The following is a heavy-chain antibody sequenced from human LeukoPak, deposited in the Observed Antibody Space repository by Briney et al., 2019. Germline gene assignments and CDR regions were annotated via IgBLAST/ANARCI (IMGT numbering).Heavy chain of an antibody. J-gene: IGHJ4*02. V-gene: IGHV4-61*02. D-gene: IGHD2-2*01. Sequence: SQTLSLTCTVSGGSISSGSYYWSWIRQPAGKGLKWIGRIYTSGSTNYNPSLKSRVTISVDTSKNQFSLKLSSVTAADTALYYCARGGEYCSSTSCYGRFDYWGQGTLVTVSS. CDR1: GGSISSGSYY. CDR3: ARGGEYCSSTSCYGRFDY. CDR2: IYTSGST.